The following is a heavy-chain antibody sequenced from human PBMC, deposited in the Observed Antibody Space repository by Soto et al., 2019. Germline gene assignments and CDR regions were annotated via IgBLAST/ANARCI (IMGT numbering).Heavy chain of an antibody. CDR3: ARQPDYNISTGYFYYFDY. D-gene: IGHD3-9*01. J-gene: IGHJ4*02. CDR1: GYSFTTYW. Sequence: GESLKISCKTSGYSFTTYWIGWVRQMPGKGLEWMGIIYPGDSDTRYSPSFQGQVTISVDESISTAYLQWSSLKASDTAMYFCARQPDYNISTGYFYYFDYWGQGTLVTVSS. V-gene: IGHV5-51*01. CDR2: IYPGDSDT.